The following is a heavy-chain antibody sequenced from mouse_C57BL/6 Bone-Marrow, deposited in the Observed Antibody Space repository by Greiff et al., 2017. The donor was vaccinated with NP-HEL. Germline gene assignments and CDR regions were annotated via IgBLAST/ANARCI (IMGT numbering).Heavy chain of an antibody. CDR1: GYTFTNYW. Sequence: VQLQESGAELVRPGTSVKMSCKASGYTFTNYWIGWAKQRPGHGFEWIGDIYPGGGYTNYNEKFKGKATLTADKSSSTAYMQFSSLTSEDSAIYYCARFDGYYGVDYWGQGTTLTVSS. CDR3: ARFDGYYGVDY. CDR2: IYPGGGYT. D-gene: IGHD2-3*01. J-gene: IGHJ2*01. V-gene: IGHV1-63*01.